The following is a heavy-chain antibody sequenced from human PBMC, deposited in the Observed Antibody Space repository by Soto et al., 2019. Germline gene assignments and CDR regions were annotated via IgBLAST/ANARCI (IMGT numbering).Heavy chain of an antibody. D-gene: IGHD6-6*01. CDR2: INHSGST. J-gene: IGHJ3*02. V-gene: IGHV4-34*01. CDR1: GGSFSGYY. Sequence: SETLSLTCAVYGGSFSGYYWSWIRQPSGKGLEWIGEINHSGSTNYNPSLKSRVTISVDTSKNQFSLKLSSVTAADTAVYYCARVPLEGYSSSSFAFDIWGQGTMVTVSS. CDR3: ARVPLEGYSSSSFAFDI.